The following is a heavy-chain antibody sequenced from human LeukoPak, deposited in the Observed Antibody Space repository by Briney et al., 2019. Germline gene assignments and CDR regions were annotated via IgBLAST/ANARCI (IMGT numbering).Heavy chain of an antibody. D-gene: IGHD1-26*01. J-gene: IGHJ3*02. CDR3: ARGLGRRDAFDI. Sequence: PSETLSLTCTVSGGSISSGGYYWSWIRQHPGKGLEWIGYIYYSGSTYYNPSLRARVTISVDTSKNQFSLKLSSVTAADTAVYYCARGLGRRDAFDIWGQGTMVTVSS. CDR2: IYYSGST. CDR1: GGSISSGGYY. V-gene: IGHV4-31*03.